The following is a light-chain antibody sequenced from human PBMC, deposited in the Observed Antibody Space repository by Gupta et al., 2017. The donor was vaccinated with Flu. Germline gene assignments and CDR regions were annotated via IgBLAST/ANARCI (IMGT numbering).Light chain of an antibody. J-gene: IGKJ4*01. CDR3: QQRSNWPLT. Sequence: EIVLTQSPATLSLSPGERATLSCRASQSVSSYLAWYQQKPGQAPRLFIYDASNRATGIPARLSGSGSGTXFTLTIXSLEPEDFAVYFCQQRSNWPLTFGXGTKVEIK. CDR1: QSVSSY. V-gene: IGKV3-11*01. CDR2: DAS.